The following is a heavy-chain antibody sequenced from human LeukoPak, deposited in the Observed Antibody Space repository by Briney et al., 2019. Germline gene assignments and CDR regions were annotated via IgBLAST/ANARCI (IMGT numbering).Heavy chain of an antibody. CDR2: IDANSGTT. Sequence: ASVKVSCKASGYTFTGYYIHWVRQAPGQGLEWVGWIDANSGTTNFPEKFQGRVTMTRDTSISTAYLELSRLRSDDTAVYYCARGIYARAATGFQDWGQGSLVTISS. D-gene: IGHD2-15*01. V-gene: IGHV1-2*02. CDR3: ARGIYARAATGFQD. J-gene: IGHJ1*01. CDR1: GYTFTGYY.